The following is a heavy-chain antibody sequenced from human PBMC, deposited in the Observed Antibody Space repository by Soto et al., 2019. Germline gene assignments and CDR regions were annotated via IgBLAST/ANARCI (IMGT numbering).Heavy chain of an antibody. V-gene: IGHV3-23*01. CDR2: ISGGGDGT. CDR1: GFTFSNYA. CDR3: AKQPPREVAFDY. Sequence: EVQLLESGGGLVQPGGSLRLSCAASGFTFSNYAMNWVRQAPGKGLEWVSRISGGGDGTDYADSVKGRFTTSRDNSKNTLYLQMNSLRAADTAVYYCAKQPPREVAFDYLWPGTLVAGAS. J-gene: IGHJ4*02. D-gene: IGHD1-26*01.